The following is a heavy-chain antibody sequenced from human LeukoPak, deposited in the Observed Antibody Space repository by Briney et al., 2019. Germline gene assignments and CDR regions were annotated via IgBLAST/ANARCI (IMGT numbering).Heavy chain of an antibody. CDR3: VRQRGSSGTINHFDP. CDR2: IYPDDSDS. Sequence: GESLKISCETSGYSFTTYWIGWVRQMPGTGLEWVGTIYPDDSDSRYSPSFQGQVVISADRSVRTAYLQSNSLTTSDTAMYYCVRQRGSSGTINHFDPWGQGTLVTVSS. CDR1: GYSFTTYW. J-gene: IGHJ5*02. D-gene: IGHD3-10*01. V-gene: IGHV5-51*01.